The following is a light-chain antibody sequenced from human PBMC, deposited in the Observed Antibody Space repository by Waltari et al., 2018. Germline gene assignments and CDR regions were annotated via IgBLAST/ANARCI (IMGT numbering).Light chain of an antibody. J-gene: IGLJ3*02. CDR2: DTS. CDR3: LRWYSGARWV. V-gene: IGLV7-46*01. Sequence: LQQKPGQVPRTLIYDTSNTHSWTPARFSCSLLGGKAALTLSGAHPDDEAEYYCLRWYSGARWVFGGGTKLSVL.